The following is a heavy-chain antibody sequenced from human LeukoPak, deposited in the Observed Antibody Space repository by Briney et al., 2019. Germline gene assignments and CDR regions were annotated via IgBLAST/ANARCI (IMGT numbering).Heavy chain of an antibody. CDR1: GFNFGEYA. CDR3: ARGFASGDYGAD. D-gene: IGHD4-17*01. Sequence: GGSLRLSCTGSGFNFGEYAVNWVRQAPGKGLEWVANIKQDGSEKYYVDSVKGRFTISRDNAERSLYLQMNSLRAEDTAVYYCARGFASGDYGADWGQGTLVTVSS. CDR2: IKQDGSEK. V-gene: IGHV3-7*01. J-gene: IGHJ4*02.